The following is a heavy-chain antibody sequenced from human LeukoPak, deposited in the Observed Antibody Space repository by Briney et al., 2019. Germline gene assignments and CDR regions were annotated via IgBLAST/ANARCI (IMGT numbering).Heavy chain of an antibody. CDR1: GFTFSSYS. D-gene: IGHD3-10*01. CDR3: AREWANEGKDY. J-gene: IGHJ4*02. CDR2: ISSSSSTI. V-gene: IGHV3-48*01. Sequence: PGGSLRLSCAASGFTFSSYSMNWVRQAPGKGLEWVSYISSSSSTIYYADSVKGRFTISRDNAKNSLYLQMNSLRAEDTAVYYCAREWANEGKDYWGQGTLVTVSS.